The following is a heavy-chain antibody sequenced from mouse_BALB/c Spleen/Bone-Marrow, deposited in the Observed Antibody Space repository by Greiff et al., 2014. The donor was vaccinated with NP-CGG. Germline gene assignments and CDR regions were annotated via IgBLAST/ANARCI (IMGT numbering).Heavy chain of an antibody. J-gene: IGHJ2*01. Sequence: VQLQQSGAELARPGASVKLSCKASGYTLTSYWMQWVKQRPGQGLEWIGAIYPGDGDTRYTQKFKGKATLTADTSSSTAYMRHGSLASEDSAVYYRSREGDYWGPGTTLTVSS. CDR1: GYTLTSYW. CDR2: IYPGDGDT. CDR3: SREGDY. V-gene: IGHV1-87*01. D-gene: IGHD3-3*01.